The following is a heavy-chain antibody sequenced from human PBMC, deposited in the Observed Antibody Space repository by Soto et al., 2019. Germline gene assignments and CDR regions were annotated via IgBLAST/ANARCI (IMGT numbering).Heavy chain of an antibody. J-gene: IGHJ5*02. Sequence: TSETLSLTCTVSGGSISSYYWSWIRQPPGKGLEWIGYIYYSGSTYYNPSLKSRVTISVDTSKNQFSLKLSSVTAADTAVYYCARAETLVGGVIVQIGSNWFDPWGQGTLVTVSS. V-gene: IGHV4-59*08. D-gene: IGHD3-16*02. CDR1: GGSISSYY. CDR2: IYYSGST. CDR3: ARAETLVGGVIVQIGSNWFDP.